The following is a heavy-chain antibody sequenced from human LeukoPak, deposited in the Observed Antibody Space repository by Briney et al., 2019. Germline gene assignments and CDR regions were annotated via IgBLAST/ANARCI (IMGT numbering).Heavy chain of an antibody. CDR3: AKKGQADDGGKPD. CDR2: ITRGFGST. V-gene: IGHV3-23*01. Sequence: PGGSLRLSCVASGFTFSIYDLNWVRQAPGKGLECVSTITRGFGSTYYADSVKGRFTISRDNSKNTLYLQMNNLRVDDSAVYYCAKKGQADDGGKPDWGQGTLVTVSS. CDR1: GFTFSIYD. J-gene: IGHJ4*02.